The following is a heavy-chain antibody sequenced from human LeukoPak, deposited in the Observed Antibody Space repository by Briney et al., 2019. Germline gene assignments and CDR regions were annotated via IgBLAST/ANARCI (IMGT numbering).Heavy chain of an antibody. CDR3: ARASEGIGYFDT. V-gene: IGHV4-59*01. Sequence: SETLSLTCTVSGGSISSYYWSWIRQPPGKGLEWIGYIYYSGSTIYNPSLKSRVTISVDTSKNQFSLKLSSVTAADTAVYYCARASEGIGYFDTWGRGSLVTVSS. CDR1: GGSISSYY. CDR2: IYYSGST. J-gene: IGHJ4*02. D-gene: IGHD3-16*01.